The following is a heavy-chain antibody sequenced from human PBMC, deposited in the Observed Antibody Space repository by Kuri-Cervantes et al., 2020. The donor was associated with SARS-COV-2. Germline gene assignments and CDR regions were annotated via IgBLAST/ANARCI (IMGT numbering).Heavy chain of an antibody. Sequence: GESLKISCAASGFTFSSCAMSWVRQAPGKGLEWVSAISGSGGSTYYADSVKGRFTISRDNAKNSLYLQMNSLRDEDTAVYYCARETQLDYFDYWGQGTLVTVSS. CDR2: ISGSGGST. CDR3: ARETQLDYFDY. V-gene: IGHV3-23*01. J-gene: IGHJ4*02. CDR1: GFTFSSCA. D-gene: IGHD6-6*01.